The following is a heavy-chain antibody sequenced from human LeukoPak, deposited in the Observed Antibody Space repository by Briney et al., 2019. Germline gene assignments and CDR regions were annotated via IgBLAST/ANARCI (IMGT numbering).Heavy chain of an antibody. D-gene: IGHD6-6*01. V-gene: IGHV1-3*01. CDR2: INAGNGNT. Sequence: ASVKVSCKASGYTFTSYAMHWVRQAPGQRLEWMGWINAGNGNTKYSQKFQGRVTITRDTSASTAYMELSSLRSEDTAVYYCATPRYSSSSGAYGMDVWGQGTTVTVSS. J-gene: IGHJ6*02. CDR3: ATPRYSSSSGAYGMDV. CDR1: GYTFTSYA.